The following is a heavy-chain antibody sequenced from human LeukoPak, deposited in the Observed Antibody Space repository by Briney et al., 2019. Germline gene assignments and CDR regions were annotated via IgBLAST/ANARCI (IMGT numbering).Heavy chain of an antibody. J-gene: IGHJ3*02. CDR3: ARAKTDAFDI. V-gene: IGHV4-34*01. Sequence: SETLSLTCAVYGGSFSGYYWSWIRQPPGKGLEWIGEINHSGRTNYNPSLKSRVTISVDTSKNQFSLKLSSVTAADTAVYYCARAKTDAFDIWGQGTMVTVSS. CDR2: INHSGRT. CDR1: GGSFSGYY.